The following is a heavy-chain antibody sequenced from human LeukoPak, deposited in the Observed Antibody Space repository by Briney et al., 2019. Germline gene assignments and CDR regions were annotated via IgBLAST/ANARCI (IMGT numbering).Heavy chain of an antibody. D-gene: IGHD3-10*01. V-gene: IGHV3-9*01. CDR2: ISWNSGSI. CDR1: GFTFDDYA. CDR3: AKAFYGSGSQYNWFDP. Sequence: SGGSLRLSFAASGFTFDDYAMHWVRQAPGKGLEWVSGISWNSGSIGYADSVKGRFTISRDNAKNSLYLQMNSLRAEDTALYYCAKAFYGSGSQYNWFDPWGQGTLVTVSS. J-gene: IGHJ5*02.